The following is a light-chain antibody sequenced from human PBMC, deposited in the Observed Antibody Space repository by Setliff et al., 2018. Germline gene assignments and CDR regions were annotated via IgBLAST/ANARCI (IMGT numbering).Light chain of an antibody. V-gene: IGLV2-14*03. CDR3: LSYTSETTHAL. J-gene: IGLJ2*01. CDR1: SRDVGSYDF. CDR2: DVT. Sequence: QSALTQPASVSGSPGQSITISCIGSSRDVGSYDFVSWYQQHPGKAPKLIIYDVTGRPSGVSDRFSGSKSGNTASLTISGLQAEDEADYYCLSYTSETTHALFAGGTKVTVL.